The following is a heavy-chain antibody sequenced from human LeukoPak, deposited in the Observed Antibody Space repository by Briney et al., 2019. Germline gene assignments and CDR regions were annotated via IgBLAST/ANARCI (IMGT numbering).Heavy chain of an antibody. V-gene: IGHV3-64D*06. D-gene: IGHD3-9*01. CDR3: VKGMEDYDILTGVLDV. CDR2: VSSNGGST. Sequence: GGSLRLSCSASGFTFSSYAMHWVRQAPGKGLEYVSAVSSNGGSTYYADSVKGRFTISRDNSKNTLYLQMSSLRAEDTAVYYCVKGMEDYDILTGVLDVWGQGTTVTVSS. J-gene: IGHJ6*02. CDR1: GFTFSSYA.